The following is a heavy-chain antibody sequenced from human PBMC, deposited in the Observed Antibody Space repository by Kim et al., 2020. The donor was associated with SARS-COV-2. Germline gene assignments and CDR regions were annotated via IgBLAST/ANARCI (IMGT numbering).Heavy chain of an antibody. J-gene: IGHJ5*02. D-gene: IGHD3-22*01. V-gene: IGHV5-10-1*01. CDR3: ARHRSNYYDSSGYSPFDP. CDR1: GYSFTSYW. Sequence: GESLKISCKGSGYSFTSYWISWVRQMPGKGLEWMGRIDPSDSYTNYSPSFQGHVTISADKSISTAYLQWSSLKASDTAMYYCARHRSNYYDSSGYSPFDPWGQGTLVTVSP. CDR2: IDPSDSYT.